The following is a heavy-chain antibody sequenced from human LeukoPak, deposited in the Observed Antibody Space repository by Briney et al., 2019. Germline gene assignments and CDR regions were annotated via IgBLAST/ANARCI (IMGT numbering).Heavy chain of an antibody. CDR1: GFTFSGYS. CDR2: ISKSGSTI. CDR3: ARVLSGSWDWFDP. D-gene: IGHD3-22*01. Sequence: GSLRLSCAASGFTFSGYSMNWVRQAPGKGLEWVSYISKSGSTIYYADSVKGRFTISRDNAKNSLYLQMNSLRAEDTAVYYCARVLSGSWDWFDPWGQGTLVTVSS. J-gene: IGHJ5*02. V-gene: IGHV3-48*01.